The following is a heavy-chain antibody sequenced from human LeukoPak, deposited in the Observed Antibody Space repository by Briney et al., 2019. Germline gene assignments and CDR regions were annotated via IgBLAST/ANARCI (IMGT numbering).Heavy chain of an antibody. CDR3: ASDAYGEGFDY. D-gene: IGHD3-10*01. V-gene: IGHV4-31*02. J-gene: IGHJ4*02. CDR2: IYYSGST. Sequence: LRLSCAASGFTFSDYYWSWIRQHPGKGLEWIGYIYYSGSTYYNPSLKSRVTISVDTSKNQFSLKLSSVTAADTAVYYCASDAYGEGFDYWGQGTLVTVSS. CDR1: GFTFSDYY.